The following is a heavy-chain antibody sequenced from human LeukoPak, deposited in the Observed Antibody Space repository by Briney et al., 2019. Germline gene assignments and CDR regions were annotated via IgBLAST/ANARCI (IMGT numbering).Heavy chain of an antibody. CDR1: GFTFSSYG. V-gene: IGHV3-33*01. D-gene: IGHD5-18*01. Sequence: GGSLTLSCAASGFTFSSYGMHWVRQAPGKGLEWVAVIWYDGSNKYYADSVKVRFTISRDNSKNTLYLQMNSLRAEDTAVYYCARDRSYGHPFDYWGQGTLVTVSS. CDR2: IWYDGSNK. CDR3: ARDRSYGHPFDY. J-gene: IGHJ4*02.